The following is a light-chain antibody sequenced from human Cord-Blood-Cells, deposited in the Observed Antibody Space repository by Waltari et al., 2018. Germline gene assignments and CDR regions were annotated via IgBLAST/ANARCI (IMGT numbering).Light chain of an antibody. CDR1: QSISSY. Sequence: IQMTQSPSSLSASVGDRVTITCRASQSISSYLNWYQQKPGKAPKLLIYAASSLQSGVPSRFSGSGSGTDFTLTISSLQPEDFATYYCQQSYSEITFGQGTRLEIK. J-gene: IGKJ5*01. CDR2: AAS. CDR3: QQSYSEIT. V-gene: IGKV1-39*01.